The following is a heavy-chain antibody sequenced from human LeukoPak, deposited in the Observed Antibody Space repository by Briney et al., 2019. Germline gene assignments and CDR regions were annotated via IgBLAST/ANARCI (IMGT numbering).Heavy chain of an antibody. J-gene: IGHJ4*02. V-gene: IGHV3-48*04. D-gene: IGHD3-22*01. CDR1: GFTFSSYS. CDR3: ARDPMHYYDSSGYGTGSRAFDY. CDR2: ISSSSSTI. Sequence: GGSLRLSCAASGFTFSSYSMSWVRQAPGKGLEWVSYISSSSSTIYYADSVKGRFTISRDNAKNSLYLQMNSLRAEDTAVYYCARDPMHYYDSSGYGTGSRAFDYWGQGTLVTVSS.